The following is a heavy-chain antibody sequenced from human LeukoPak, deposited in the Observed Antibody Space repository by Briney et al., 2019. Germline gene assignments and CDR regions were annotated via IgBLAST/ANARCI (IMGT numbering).Heavy chain of an antibody. V-gene: IGHV1-2*02. CDR2: INPNSGGT. CDR1: GFTFSSYG. CDR3: AREFGHYDFWSGYQRDYFDY. J-gene: IGHJ4*02. D-gene: IGHD3-3*01. Sequence: PGGSLRLSCAASGFTFSSYGMHWVRQAPGQGLEWMGWINPNSGGTNYAQKFQGRVTMTRDTSISTAYMELSRLRSDDTAVYYCAREFGHYDFWSGYQRDYFDYWGQGTLVTVSS.